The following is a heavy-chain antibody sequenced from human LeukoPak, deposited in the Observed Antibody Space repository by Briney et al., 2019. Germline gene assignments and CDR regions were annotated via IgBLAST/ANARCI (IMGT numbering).Heavy chain of an antibody. CDR3: AREYYGSGSYYNVGY. V-gene: IGHV3-20*04. Sequence: GGSLRLSCAASGFTFDDYGMSWVRHAPGKGLEWVSGINWNGGRTGYADSVKGRFTISRDNAKKSLYVRMNSLRAEDTALYYCAREYYGSGSYYNVGYWGQGTLVTVSS. CDR2: INWNGGRT. CDR1: GFTFDDYG. D-gene: IGHD3-10*01. J-gene: IGHJ4*02.